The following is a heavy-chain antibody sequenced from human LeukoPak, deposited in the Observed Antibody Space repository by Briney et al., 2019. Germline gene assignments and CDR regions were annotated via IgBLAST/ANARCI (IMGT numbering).Heavy chain of an antibody. CDR1: GFTFSNCA. V-gene: IGHV3-33*01. Sequence: PGGSLRLSCAASGFTFSNCAMHWVRQAPGKGLEWVAVIWYEGTNEYYAEAVKGQFTISRDNSKNTLYLQMNSLRAEDSAVYYCARAIVGHTGDYWGQGTLVTVAS. CDR2: IWYEGTNE. CDR3: ARAIVGHTGDY. J-gene: IGHJ4*02. D-gene: IGHD1-26*01.